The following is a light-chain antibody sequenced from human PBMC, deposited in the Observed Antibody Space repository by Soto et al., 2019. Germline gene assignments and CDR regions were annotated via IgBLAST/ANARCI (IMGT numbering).Light chain of an antibody. J-gene: IGLJ1*01. CDR3: SAYTTSSTYV. CDR1: SSDVGGYNY. Sequence: QSALTQSAPVSGSPVQSITISCTGTSSDVGGYNYVSWYQHHPGKAPKLMIYDVNNRPSGVSNRFSGSKSGNTASLIISGLQAEDEADYYCSAYTTSSTYVFGSGTKHTVL. CDR2: DVN. V-gene: IGLV2-14*03.